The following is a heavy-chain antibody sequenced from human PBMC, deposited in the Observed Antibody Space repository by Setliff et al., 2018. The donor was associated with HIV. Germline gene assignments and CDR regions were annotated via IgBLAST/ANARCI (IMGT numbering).Heavy chain of an antibody. CDR3: ARVKSIKTTLVRLWPRFDL. D-gene: IGHD3-10*01. Sequence: SETLSLTCTVSGASIRTGSYYWGWIRQSPEKGLEWIGEIDDSGSIIYNPSLQSRVTMSVDTSKNQFSLKVRSLTAADTGLYYCARVKSIKTTLVRLWPRFDLWGQGTQVTVSS. V-gene: IGHV4-39*07. J-gene: IGHJ5*02. CDR1: GASIRTGSYY. CDR2: IDDSGSI.